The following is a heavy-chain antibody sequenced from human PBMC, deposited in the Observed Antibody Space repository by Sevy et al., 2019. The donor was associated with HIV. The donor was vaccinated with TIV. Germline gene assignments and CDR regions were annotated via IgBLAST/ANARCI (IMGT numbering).Heavy chain of an antibody. CDR1: GFTFSSYS. V-gene: IGHV3-21*01. CDR2: ISSSSSYI. CDR3: ARGLYYYGSGSYRAFDI. Sequence: GGSLRLSCAASGFTFSSYSMNWVRQAPGKGLEWVSSISSSSSYIYYADSVKGRFTISRDNAKNSLYLQMNSLRAEETAVYYCARGLYYYGSGSYRAFDIWGQGTMVTVSS. D-gene: IGHD3-10*01. J-gene: IGHJ3*02.